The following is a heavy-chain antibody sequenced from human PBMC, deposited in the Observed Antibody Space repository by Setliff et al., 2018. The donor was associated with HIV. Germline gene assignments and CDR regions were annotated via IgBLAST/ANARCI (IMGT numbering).Heavy chain of an antibody. Sequence: SETLSLTCLVFGYSITNGNYWAWIRRSPGKGLEWIGSLYSTGHTYYNPSHKSRLTMSFDTAKKRFSLKLISVTAADTAVYYCARDRALRFSKSPSFNYFDVWGQGALVTAPQ. D-gene: IGHD3-10*01. J-gene: IGHJ4*02. V-gene: IGHV4-38-2*02. CDR1: GYSITNGNY. CDR3: ARDRALRFSKSPSFNYFDV. CDR2: LYSTGHT.